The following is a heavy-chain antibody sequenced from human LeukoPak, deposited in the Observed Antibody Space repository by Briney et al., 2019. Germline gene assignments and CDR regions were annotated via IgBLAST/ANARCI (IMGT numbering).Heavy chain of an antibody. CDR2: ISSTGGTT. V-gene: IGHV3-23*01. Sequence: GGSLRLSCAASGITFSSYGMSWVRQAPGKGLEWVSSISSTGGTTYYADSVKGRFTISRDNAKNSLYLQMNSLRAEDTAVYYCARDYYDSSGYYYMDYWGQGTLVTVSS. J-gene: IGHJ4*02. CDR3: ARDYYDSSGYYYMDY. CDR1: GITFSSYG. D-gene: IGHD3-22*01.